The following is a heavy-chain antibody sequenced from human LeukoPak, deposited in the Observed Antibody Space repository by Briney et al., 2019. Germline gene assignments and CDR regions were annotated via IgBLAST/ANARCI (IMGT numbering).Heavy chain of an antibody. CDR2: INPNSGGT. J-gene: IGHJ3*02. V-gene: IGHV1-2*02. D-gene: IGHD3-22*01. Sequence: ASVKVSGKASGYTFTGYYMHWVRQAPGQGLEWMGWINPNSGGTNYAQKFQGRVTMTRDTSISTAYMELSRLRSDDTAVYYCARPLNYYDSSGYPILYGAFDIWGQGTMVTVSS. CDR1: GYTFTGYY. CDR3: ARPLNYYDSSGYPILYGAFDI.